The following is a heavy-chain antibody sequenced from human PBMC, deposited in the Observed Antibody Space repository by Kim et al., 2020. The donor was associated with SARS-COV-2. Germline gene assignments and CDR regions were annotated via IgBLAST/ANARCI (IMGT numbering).Heavy chain of an antibody. CDR1: GYSFTSYW. J-gene: IGHJ5*02. V-gene: IGHV5-10-1*01. CDR2: IDPSDSYT. CDR3: ARQMYSSSWESYPLPSPGSGWFDP. Sequence: GESLKISCKGSGYSFTSYWISWVRQMPGKGLEWMGRIDPSDSYTNYSPSFQGHVTISADKSISTAYLQWSSLKASDTAMYYCARQMYSSSWESYPLPSPGSGWFDPWGQGTLVTVSS. D-gene: IGHD6-13*01.